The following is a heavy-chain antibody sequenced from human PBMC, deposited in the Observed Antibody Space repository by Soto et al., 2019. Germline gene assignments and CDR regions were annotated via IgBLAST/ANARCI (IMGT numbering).Heavy chain of an antibody. D-gene: IGHD3-22*01. V-gene: IGHV1-69*13. CDR3: ARESLAGNTYYYDSSGPGPYYYYGMDV. CDR2: IIPIFGTA. Sequence: SVKVSCKASGGTFSSYAISWVRQAPGQGLEWMGGIIPIFGTANYAQKFQGRVTITADESTSTAYMELSSLRSEDTAVYYCARESLAGNTYYYDSSGPGPYYYYGMDVWGQGTTVTVSS. CDR1: GGTFSSYA. J-gene: IGHJ6*02.